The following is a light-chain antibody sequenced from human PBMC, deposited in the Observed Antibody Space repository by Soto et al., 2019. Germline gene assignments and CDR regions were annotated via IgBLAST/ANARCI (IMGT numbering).Light chain of an antibody. Sequence: QSALTQPPSVSGSPGQSVTISCSGTSSDVGTYNRVSWYQQPPGTAPKLIIYEVSYRPSGVPDRFSGSKSGNAASLTISGLQAEDEADYYCTSYRSGNTLVFGGWTKLTVL. J-gene: IGLJ3*02. CDR3: TSYRSGNTLV. V-gene: IGLV2-18*02. CDR1: SSDVGTYNR. CDR2: EVS.